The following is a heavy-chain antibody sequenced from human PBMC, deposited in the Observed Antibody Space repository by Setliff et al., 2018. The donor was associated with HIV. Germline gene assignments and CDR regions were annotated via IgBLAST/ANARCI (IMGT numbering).Heavy chain of an antibody. Sequence: SVKVSCKASGGTFSSYAISWVRQAPGQGLEWMGGIIPILGIANYAQKFQGRVTITADESTSTAYMELSSLRSEDTAVYYCARDRPNYGDSSMNDAFDIWGQGTMVTVSS. J-gene: IGHJ3*02. V-gene: IGHV1-69*10. CDR2: IIPILGIA. CDR3: ARDRPNYGDSSMNDAFDI. D-gene: IGHD3-22*01. CDR1: GGTFSSYA.